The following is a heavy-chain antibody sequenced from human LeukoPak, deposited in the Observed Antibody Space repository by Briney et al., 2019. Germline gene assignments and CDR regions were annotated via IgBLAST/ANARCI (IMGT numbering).Heavy chain of an antibody. J-gene: IGHJ3*02. CDR2: ISAYNGNT. V-gene: IGHV1-18*01. D-gene: IGHD3-22*01. CDR1: GYTFTSYG. Sequence: GASVKVSCKASGYTFTSYGISWVRQAPGQGLEWMGWISAYNGNTNYAQKLQGRVTMTTDTSTSTAYMELRSLRSDDTAVYYCARGRGVYYDSSGYSGAFDIWGQGTMVTVSS. CDR3: ARGRGVYYDSSGYSGAFDI.